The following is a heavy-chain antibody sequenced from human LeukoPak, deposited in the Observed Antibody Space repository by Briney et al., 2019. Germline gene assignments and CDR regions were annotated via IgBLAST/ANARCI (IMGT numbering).Heavy chain of an antibody. CDR1: GFTFSSYW. Sequence: GGSLRLSCAASGFTFSSYWMSWVRQAPGKGLEWVANIKQDGSEKYYVDSVKGRFTISRDNAENSLYLQMNSLRAEDTAVYYCTREHYFYHMDGWGEGTTVTVSS. J-gene: IGHJ6*03. V-gene: IGHV3-7*01. CDR2: IKQDGSEK. CDR3: TREHYFYHMDG.